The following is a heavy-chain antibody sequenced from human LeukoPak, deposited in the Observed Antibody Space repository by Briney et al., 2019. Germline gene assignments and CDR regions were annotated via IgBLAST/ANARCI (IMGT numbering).Heavy chain of an antibody. CDR3: AGGLGYCTSTTCLLPFDY. D-gene: IGHD2-2*01. V-gene: IGHV3-74*01. J-gene: IGHJ4*02. CDR2: INSDGSGT. CDR1: GFTFSRYW. Sequence: PGGSLRLSCAASGFTFSRYWMHWVRQAPGKGLVWVSRINSDGSGTSNADSVKGRFTISRDNSKNTLYLQMNSLRAEDTAMYYCAGGLGYCTSTTCLLPFDYWGQGTLVTVSS.